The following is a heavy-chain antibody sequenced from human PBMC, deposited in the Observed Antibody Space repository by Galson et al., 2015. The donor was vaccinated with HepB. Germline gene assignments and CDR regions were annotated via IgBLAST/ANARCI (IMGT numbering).Heavy chain of an antibody. Sequence: PALVKPTQTLTLTCTLSGFSLTTTGVRVSWIRQAPGKAPEWLARIDWDDEKYYSRSLKTRLTISKDTSKNLVVLRMTNMDLLDTATYHCARDFHFCARDGGDYYDRSGPWYPKRTFDVWGQGTMVTASS. CDR3: ARDFHFCARDGGDYYDRSGPWYPKRTFDV. CDR1: GFSLTTTGVR. J-gene: IGHJ3*01. CDR2: IDWDDEK. V-gene: IGHV2-70*04. D-gene: IGHD3-22*01.